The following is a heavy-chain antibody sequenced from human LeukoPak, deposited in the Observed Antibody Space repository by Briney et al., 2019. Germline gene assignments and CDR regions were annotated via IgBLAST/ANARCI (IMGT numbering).Heavy chain of an antibody. D-gene: IGHD5-24*01. CDR1: GFTFSNYA. CDR3: ARALFGYNLGPFDY. CDR2: ISYDGSNK. Sequence: PGGSLRLSCAAPGFTFSNYAMHWVRQAPGKGLEWVAFISYDGSNKHYADSVKGRFTISRDNSKNTLYLQMNSLRPEDAAVYYCARALFGYNLGPFDYWGQGILVTVSS. J-gene: IGHJ4*02. V-gene: IGHV3-30-3*01.